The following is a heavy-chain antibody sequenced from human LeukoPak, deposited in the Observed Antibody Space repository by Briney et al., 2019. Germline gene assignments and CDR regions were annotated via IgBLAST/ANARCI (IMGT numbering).Heavy chain of an antibody. V-gene: IGHV3-23*01. CDR2: ITASGVST. CDR1: GFTFSKFA. Sequence: GGSLRLSCATSGFTFSKFAMSWVRQAPGKGLEWVSSITASGVSTYYADSAKGRFTISRDNSKNTVSLQMNSLRAEDTAVYYCAKVEWELLYYFDYWGQGSLVTVSS. J-gene: IGHJ4*02. D-gene: IGHD1-26*01. CDR3: AKVEWELLYYFDY.